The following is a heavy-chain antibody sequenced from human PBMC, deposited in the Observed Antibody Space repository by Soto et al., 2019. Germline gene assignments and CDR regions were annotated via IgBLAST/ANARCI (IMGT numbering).Heavy chain of an antibody. V-gene: IGHV3-23*01. D-gene: IGHD3-10*01. Sequence: PGGSLRLSCAGSGFRFRDYAMGWVRQAPGRGLEWVSFISDGGRSTYYADSVKGRFTISRDNSKNTLYLQLSSLRAEDTAVYFCARTFALWDRYYPFDSWGQGTLVTVYS. CDR3: ARTFALWDRYYPFDS. CDR2: ISDGGRST. J-gene: IGHJ4*02. CDR1: GFRFRDYA.